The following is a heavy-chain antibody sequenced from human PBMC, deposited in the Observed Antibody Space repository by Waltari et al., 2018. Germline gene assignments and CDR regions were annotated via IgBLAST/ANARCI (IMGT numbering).Heavy chain of an antibody. J-gene: IGHJ4*02. CDR3: ARGHIAAAF. V-gene: IGHV1-8*03. CDR1: GYTFPSHD. Sequence: QVQLAQSGAEVKKPGASVKVSCKASGYTFPSHDIHWVRQATGQGREWMGWMNPNSGNTGYAQKFQGRVTITRNTSISTAYMELSSLRSEDTAVYYCARGHIAAAFWGQGTLVTVSS. D-gene: IGHD6-13*01. CDR2: MNPNSGNT.